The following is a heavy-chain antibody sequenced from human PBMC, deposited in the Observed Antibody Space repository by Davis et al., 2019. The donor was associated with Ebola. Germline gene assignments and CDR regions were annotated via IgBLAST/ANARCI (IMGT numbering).Heavy chain of an antibody. D-gene: IGHD6-19*01. CDR3: AREAAVAGYYYGMDV. Sequence: GGSLRLSCAASGFTFSSYSMNWVRQAPGKGLEWISYISTRSSNIYYADSVKGRFTISRDNAKNSLYLHMNSLRDDDTAVYYCAREAAVAGYYYGMDVWGQGTTVTVSS. V-gene: IGHV3-48*02. CDR1: GFTFSSYS. CDR2: ISTRSSNI. J-gene: IGHJ6*02.